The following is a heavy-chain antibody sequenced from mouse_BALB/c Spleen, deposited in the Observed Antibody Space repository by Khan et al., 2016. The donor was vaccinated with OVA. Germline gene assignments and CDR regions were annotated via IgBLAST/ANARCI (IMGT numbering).Heavy chain of an antibody. D-gene: IGHD1-3*01. CDR1: GVSLTSYG. Sequence: QVQLMESGPGLVAPSQTLSITCTVSGVSLTSYGVHWVRQPPGKRLEWLGDIWAGGSTNYNSALMSRLSISKDNSKSQVFLKMNCLQTDDTARYYCARLEDIWGQGTTVTVSA. J-gene: IGHJ2*01. CDR2: IWAGGST. V-gene: IGHV2-9*02. CDR3: ARLEDI.